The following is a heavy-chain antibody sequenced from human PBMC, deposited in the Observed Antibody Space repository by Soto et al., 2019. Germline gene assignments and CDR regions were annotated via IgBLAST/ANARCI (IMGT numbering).Heavy chain of an antibody. CDR2: IYWNDNK. V-gene: IGHV2-5*01. D-gene: IGHD3-10*01. Sequence: QITLKESGPTLVKPTQTLTLTCTFSGFSFSTSGVGVGWIRQPPGKALEWVALIYWNDNKRYSPSLKSRLTITKDTSKNQVVLIMTNMDPVDTAIYYCVSGSFPNWFDPWGQGTLVTVSS. CDR1: GFSFSTSGVG. CDR3: VSGSFPNWFDP. J-gene: IGHJ5*02.